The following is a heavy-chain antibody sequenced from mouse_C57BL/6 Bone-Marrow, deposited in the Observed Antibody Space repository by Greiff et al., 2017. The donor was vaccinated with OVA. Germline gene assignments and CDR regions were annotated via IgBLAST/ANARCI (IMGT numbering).Heavy chain of an antibody. CDR3: TRGYSNYYAMDY. V-gene: IGHV1-15*01. Sequence: VQLQQSGAELVRPGASVTLSCKASGYPFTDYEMHWVKQTPVHGLEWIGAIDPETGGTAYNQKFKGKAILPAVKSSSTAYMELRSLTSEDAAVYYDTRGYSNYYAMDYWGQGTSVTVSA. CDR2: IDPETGGT. CDR1: GYPFTDYE. D-gene: IGHD2-5*01. J-gene: IGHJ4*01.